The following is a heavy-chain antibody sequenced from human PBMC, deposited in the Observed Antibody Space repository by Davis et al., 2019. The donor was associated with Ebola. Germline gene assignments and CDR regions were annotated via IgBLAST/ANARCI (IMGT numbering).Heavy chain of an antibody. V-gene: IGHV3-15*01. CDR3: TTTKPDSSSWIDY. CDR1: GFTFSNAW. J-gene: IGHJ4*02. D-gene: IGHD6-13*01. CDR2: IKSKTGGGTA. Sequence: PGGSLRLSCAASGFTFSNAWMSWVRQAPGKGLEWVGRIKSKTGGGTADYAAPVKTRFTISRDDSKNTLYLQMNSLKSEDTAVYYCTTTKPDSSSWIDYWGQGTLVTVSS.